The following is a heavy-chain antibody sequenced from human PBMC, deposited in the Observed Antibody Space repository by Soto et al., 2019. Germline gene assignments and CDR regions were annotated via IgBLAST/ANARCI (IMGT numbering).Heavy chain of an antibody. CDR2: IYPGDSDT. V-gene: IGHV5-51*01. CDR3: ARPALGMATRYYFDY. Sequence: GESLKISSKGSGYSFTSYWIGWVRQMPGKGLEWMGIIYPGDSDTRYSPSFQGQVTISADKSISTAYLQWSSLKASDTAMYYCARPALGMATRYYFDYWGQGTLVTVPS. D-gene: IGHD5-12*01. CDR1: GYSFTSYW. J-gene: IGHJ4*02.